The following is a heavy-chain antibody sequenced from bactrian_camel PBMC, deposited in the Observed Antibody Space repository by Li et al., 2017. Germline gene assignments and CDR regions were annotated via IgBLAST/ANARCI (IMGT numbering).Heavy chain of an antibody. Sequence: HVQLVESGGGSVQAGGSLNLSCVTSEYNSGCMGWFRQAPGKEREEVASIWTGGATYYLDSVKGRFTISHDNTKKTVYLQMNSLIPEDSAMYYCAGPLPQRYGPCYFATTLAHWGQGTQVTVS. D-gene: IGHD2*01. CDR3: AGPLPQRYGPCYFATTLAH. V-gene: IGHV3-3*01. CDR1: EYNSGC. J-gene: IGHJ4*01. CDR2: IWTGGAT.